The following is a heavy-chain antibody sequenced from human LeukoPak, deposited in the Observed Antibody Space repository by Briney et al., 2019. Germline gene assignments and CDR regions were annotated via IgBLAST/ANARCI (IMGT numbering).Heavy chain of an antibody. CDR1: GFTFSTYW. J-gene: IGHJ4*02. V-gene: IGHV3-7*01. CDR3: ARVQLAFDY. D-gene: IGHD6-6*01. CDR2: IKQDGREK. Sequence: PGGSLRLSCAASGFTFSTYWMTWVRQAPGKGREGVANIKQDGREKYYVDSVKGRFTISRDNSTNTLYLQMHSLRAEDTAVYYCARVQLAFDYWGQGTLVTVSS.